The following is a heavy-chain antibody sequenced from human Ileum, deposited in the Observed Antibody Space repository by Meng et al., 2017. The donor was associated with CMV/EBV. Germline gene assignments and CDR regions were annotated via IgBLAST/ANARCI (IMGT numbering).Heavy chain of an antibody. V-gene: IGHV4-4*07. Sequence: QVQMKESGPGLVKPSETLSLTCSISGGSITSSYWSWIRQPAGKGLEWIGRIYVSGSTNYNPSLKSRVTMSVDTSKNQFSLKLSSVTAADTAIYYCAKGTGVTDPFDYWGQGTLVTVSS. CDR1: GGSITSSY. D-gene: IGHD1-14*01. CDR3: AKGTGVTDPFDY. J-gene: IGHJ4*02. CDR2: IYVSGST.